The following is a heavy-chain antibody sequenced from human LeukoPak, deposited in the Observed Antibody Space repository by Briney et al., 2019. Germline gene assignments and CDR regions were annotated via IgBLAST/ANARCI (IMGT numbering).Heavy chain of an antibody. V-gene: IGHV4-39*07. Sequence: SETLSLTCTVSGGSISSTLYYWGWIRQPPGKGLEWIGTIYYSGSTYNNPSLKSRVTISVDKSKNQFSLKLSSVTAADTAVYYCASRRVTAYCSGGSCYNNAFDIWGQGTMVTVSS. J-gene: IGHJ3*02. CDR1: GGSISSTLYY. D-gene: IGHD2-15*01. CDR2: IYYSGST. CDR3: ASRRVTAYCSGGSCYNNAFDI.